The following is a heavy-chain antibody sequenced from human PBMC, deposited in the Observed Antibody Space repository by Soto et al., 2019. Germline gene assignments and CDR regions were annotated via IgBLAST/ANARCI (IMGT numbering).Heavy chain of an antibody. D-gene: IGHD1-26*01. V-gene: IGHV4-39*01. CDR2: IYYSGST. J-gene: IGHJ4*02. Sequence: SETLSLTCTVSGGSISSSSYYWGWIRQPPGKGLEWIGSIYYSGSTYYNPSLKSRVTISVDTSKNQSSLKLSSVTAADTAVYYCASRVGATFYFDYWGQGTLATVSS. CDR1: GGSISSSSYY. CDR3: ASRVGATFYFDY.